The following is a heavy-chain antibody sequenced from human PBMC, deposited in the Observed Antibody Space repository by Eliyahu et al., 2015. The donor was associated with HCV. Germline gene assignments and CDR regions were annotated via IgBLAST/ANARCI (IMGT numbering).Heavy chain of an antibody. D-gene: IGHD1-14*01. CDR2: INHSGST. CDR3: ARGITNVPDY. Sequence: QVQLQQWGAGLLKPSETLSLTCAVXGGSFSGYYWSWXRQPPGKGLEWIGEINHSGSTNYNPSLKSRVTISVDTSKNQFSLKLSSVTAADTAVYYCARGITNVPDYWGQGTLVTVSS. V-gene: IGHV4-34*01. J-gene: IGHJ4*02. CDR1: GGSFSGYY.